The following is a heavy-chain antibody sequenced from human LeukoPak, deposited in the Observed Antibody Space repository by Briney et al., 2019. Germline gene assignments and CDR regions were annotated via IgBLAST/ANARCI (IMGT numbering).Heavy chain of an antibody. CDR3: ARHRASSPAAAGVNDAFDI. V-gene: IGHV5-51*01. Sequence: GESLKISCQGSGYSFTSYWIGWVRQMPGKGLEWIGIIYPGDSDTRYSPSFQGQVTISADKSISTAYLQWSSLKASDTAMYYCARHRASSPAAAGVNDAFDIWGQGTMVTVSS. CDR1: GYSFTSYW. D-gene: IGHD6-13*01. J-gene: IGHJ3*02. CDR2: IYPGDSDT.